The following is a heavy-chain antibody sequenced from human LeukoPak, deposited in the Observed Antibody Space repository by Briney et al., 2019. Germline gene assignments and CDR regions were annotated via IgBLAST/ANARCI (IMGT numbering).Heavy chain of an antibody. V-gene: IGHV4-4*07. D-gene: IGHD4-17*01. CDR2: IYTSGST. CDR1: GGSISNYY. Sequence: SETLSLTCTVSGGSISNYYWSWIRQPAGKGLEWIGRIYTSGSTNYNPSLKSRVTMSVDTSKNQFSLRLSSVTAADTAVYYCARDGAYGDHYFDYWGQGTLVTVSS. CDR3: ARDGAYGDHYFDY. J-gene: IGHJ4*02.